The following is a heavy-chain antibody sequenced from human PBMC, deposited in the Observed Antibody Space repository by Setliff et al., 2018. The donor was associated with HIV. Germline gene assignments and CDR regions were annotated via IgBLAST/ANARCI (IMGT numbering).Heavy chain of an antibody. V-gene: IGHV4-39*07. CDR1: GGSISISDYY. CDR3: ARDGYTNGYGYYYFYMDV. CDR2: IYETGST. J-gene: IGHJ6*03. Sequence: SETLSLTCAVCGGSISISDYYWAWIRQPPGKGLEWIGFIYETGSTYYNPSLKSRVSISIDTSKNQFSLKLSSVTAADTAVYFCARDGYTNGYGYYYFYMDVWGKGTTVTVSS. D-gene: IGHD5-18*01.